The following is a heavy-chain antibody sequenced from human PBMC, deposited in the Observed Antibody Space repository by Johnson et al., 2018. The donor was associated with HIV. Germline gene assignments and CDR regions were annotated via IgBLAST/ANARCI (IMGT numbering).Heavy chain of an antibody. J-gene: IGHJ3*02. CDR1: GFTFSSYA. V-gene: IGHV3-30-3*01. Sequence: QVQLVESGGGVVQPGRSLRLSCAAYGFTFSSYAMHWVRQAPGKGLEWVAIISYDGSNKYYADSVKGRITISRDNSKNTLYLQMNSLRAEDTAVYYCARPVPDYYDSSGYYSAAFDIWGQGTMVTVSS. CDR3: ARPVPDYYDSSGYYSAAFDI. D-gene: IGHD3-22*01. CDR2: ISYDGSNK.